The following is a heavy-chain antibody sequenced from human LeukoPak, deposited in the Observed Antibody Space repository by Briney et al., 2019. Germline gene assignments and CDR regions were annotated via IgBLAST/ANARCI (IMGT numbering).Heavy chain of an antibody. D-gene: IGHD3-22*01. CDR3: TRDRGITMIVVVPVKPDY. J-gene: IGHJ4*02. Sequence: GGSLRLSCTASGFTFGDYAMSWFRQAPGKGLEWVGFIRSKAYGGTTEYAASVKGRFTISRDDSKSIAYLQMNSLKTEDTAVYYCTRDRGITMIVVVPVKPDYWGQGTLVTVSS. CDR2: IRSKAYGGTT. V-gene: IGHV3-49*03. CDR1: GFTFGDYA.